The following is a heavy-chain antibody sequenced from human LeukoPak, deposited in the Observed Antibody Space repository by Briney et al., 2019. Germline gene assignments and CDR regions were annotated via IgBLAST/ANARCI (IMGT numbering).Heavy chain of an antibody. CDR2: IYYSGST. CDR3: ARVRRAAAGPFDY. J-gene: IGHJ4*02. D-gene: IGHD6-13*01. CDR1: GGSISSYY. V-gene: IGHV4-59*01. Sequence: PSENLSLTCTVSGGSISSYYWSWIRQPPGKGLEWIGYIYYSGSTNYNPSLKSRVTISVDTSKNQFSLKLSSVTAADTAVYYCARVRRAAAGPFDYWGQGTLVTVSS.